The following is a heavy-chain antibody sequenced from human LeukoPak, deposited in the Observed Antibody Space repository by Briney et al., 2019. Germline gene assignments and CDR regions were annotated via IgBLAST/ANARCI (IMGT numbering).Heavy chain of an antibody. V-gene: IGHV3-30*18. D-gene: IGHD6-19*01. CDR1: ELTFSGYG. Sequence: GGSLRLSCAASELTFSGYGLHWVRQAPGKGLEWVAHISFDGNDKYYRDSVKGRFAISRDNSRNTLYLQMNSLRVEDTAFYYCAKDNRRHYTSGPNPDSLHWGQGALVTVSS. J-gene: IGHJ4*02. CDR2: ISFDGNDK. CDR3: AKDNRRHYTSGPNPDSLH.